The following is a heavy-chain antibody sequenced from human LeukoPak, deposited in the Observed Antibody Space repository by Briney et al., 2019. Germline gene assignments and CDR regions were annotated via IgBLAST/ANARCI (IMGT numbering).Heavy chain of an antibody. CDR2: MNPNSGNT. CDR1: GYTFTSYD. CDR3: ATIQEGYDFWSGRFDY. J-gene: IGHJ4*02. V-gene: IGHV1-8*01. Sequence: ASVKVSCKASGYTFTSYDINWVRQATGQGLEWMGWMNPNSGNTGYAQKFQGRVTMIRNTSISTAYMELSSLRSEDTAVYYCATIQEGYDFWSGRFDYWGQGTLVTVSS. D-gene: IGHD3-3*01.